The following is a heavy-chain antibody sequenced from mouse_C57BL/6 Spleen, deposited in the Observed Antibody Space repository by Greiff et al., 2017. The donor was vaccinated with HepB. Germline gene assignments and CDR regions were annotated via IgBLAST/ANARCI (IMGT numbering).Heavy chain of an antibody. CDR3: ARVRWLLDYDAMDY. Sequence: QVQLQQPGAELVRPGSSVKLSCKASGYTFTSYWMDWVKQRPGQGLEWIGNIYPSDSETHYNQKFKDKATLTVDKSSSTAYMQLSSLTSEDSAVYYCARVRWLLDYDAMDYWGQGTSVTGTS. D-gene: IGHD2-3*01. CDR1: GYTFTSYW. J-gene: IGHJ4*01. CDR2: IYPSDSET. V-gene: IGHV1-61*01.